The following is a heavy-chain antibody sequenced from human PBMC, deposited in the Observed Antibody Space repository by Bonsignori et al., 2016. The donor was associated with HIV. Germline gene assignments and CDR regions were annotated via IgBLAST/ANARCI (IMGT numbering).Heavy chain of an antibody. V-gene: IGHV3-21*01. CDR3: AREGGGDWPFDY. CDR1: GFTFSSYS. Sequence: GGSLRLSCAASGFTFSSYSMNWVRQAPGKGLEWVSSISSSSSYIYYADSVKGRFTISRDNAKNSLYLQMNSLRAEDTAVYYCAREGGGDWPFDYWGQGTLVTVSS. J-gene: IGHJ4*02. CDR2: ISSSSSYI. D-gene: IGHD2-21*01.